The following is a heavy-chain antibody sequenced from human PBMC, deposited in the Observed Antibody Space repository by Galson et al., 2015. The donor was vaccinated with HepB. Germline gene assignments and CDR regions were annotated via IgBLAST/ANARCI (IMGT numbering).Heavy chain of an antibody. Sequence: SLRLSCAASGFTFGSYSMNWVRQAPGKGLEWVSYISSSSSTIYYADSVKGRFTISRDNAKNSLYLQMNSLRAEDTAVYYCARDSIVLFDYWGQGTLVTVSS. CDR1: GFTFGSYS. J-gene: IGHJ4*02. V-gene: IGHV3-48*01. CDR2: ISSSSSTI. CDR3: ARDSIVLFDY. D-gene: IGHD3-10*01.